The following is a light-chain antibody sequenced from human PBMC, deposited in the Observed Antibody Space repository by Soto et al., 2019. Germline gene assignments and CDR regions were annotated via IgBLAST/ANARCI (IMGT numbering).Light chain of an antibody. CDR3: SSYTSSSTNVV. V-gene: IGLV2-14*01. CDR1: SSDVGGYNY. CDR2: DVS. Sequence: QSALTQPASVSGSPGQSITISCTGTSSDVGGYNYVSWYQQHPGKAPKLMIYDVSNRPSGVSNRFSGSKSGNTASLTISGLQAEDAADYDCSSYTSSSTNVVFGGGTKRTGL. J-gene: IGLJ2*01.